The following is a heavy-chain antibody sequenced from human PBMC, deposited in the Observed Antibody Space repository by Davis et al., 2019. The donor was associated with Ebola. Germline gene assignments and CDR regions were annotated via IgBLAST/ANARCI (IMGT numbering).Heavy chain of an antibody. D-gene: IGHD2-2*01. CDR1: GFTFSSYG. CDR3: ARAVVVPGPYYFDY. J-gene: IGHJ4*02. CDR2: IKQDGSEK. V-gene: IGHV3-7*03. Sequence: GESLKISCAASGFTFSSYGMHWVRQAPGKGLEWVANIKQDGSEKYYVDSVKGRFTISRDNAKNSLYLQMNSLRAEDTAVYYCARAVVVPGPYYFDYWGQGTLVTVSS.